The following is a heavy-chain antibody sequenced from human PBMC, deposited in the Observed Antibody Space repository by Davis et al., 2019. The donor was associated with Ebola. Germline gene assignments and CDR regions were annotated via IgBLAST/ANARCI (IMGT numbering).Heavy chain of an antibody. Sequence: SVKVSCKASDYTFSNYAISWVRQAPGRGLEWMGGIIPIYGAADYAQKFQGRVTITADEFTTTTYMELTSLRSEDTAVYYCARDGGSRSYDNFQDWGQGTRVTVSS. CDR1: DYTFSNYA. CDR3: ARDGGSRSYDNFQD. V-gene: IGHV1-69*13. D-gene: IGHD3-10*01. CDR2: IIPIYGAA. J-gene: IGHJ1*01.